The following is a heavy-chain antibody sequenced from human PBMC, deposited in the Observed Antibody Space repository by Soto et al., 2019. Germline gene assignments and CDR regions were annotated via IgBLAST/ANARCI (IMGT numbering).Heavy chain of an antibody. CDR1: GYTFTSYD. CDR3: ARVRLSAASATMNYYYYYYMDV. D-gene: IGHD3-10*01. J-gene: IGHJ6*03. Sequence: ASVKVSCKASGYTFTSYDINWVRQATGQGLERMGWMNPNSGNTGYTQKFQGRVTMTRNTSISTAYMELSSLRSEDTAVYYCARVRLSAASATMNYYYYYYMDVWGKGTTVTVSS. V-gene: IGHV1-8*01. CDR2: MNPNSGNT.